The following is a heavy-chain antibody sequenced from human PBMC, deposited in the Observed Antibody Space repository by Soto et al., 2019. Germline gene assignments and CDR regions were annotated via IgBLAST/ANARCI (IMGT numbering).Heavy chain of an antibody. V-gene: IGHV3-33*01. D-gene: IGHD3-10*01. CDR1: GFTFSSYG. Sequence: QVQLVESGGGVVQPGRSLRLSCAASGFTFSSYGMHWVRQAPGKGLEWVAVIWYDGSNKYYADSVKGRFTISRDNYKNAVYLQMNSLRAEDTAVYYWARASTGSYISWFDPWGQGTLVTVSS. J-gene: IGHJ5*02. CDR2: IWYDGSNK. CDR3: ARASTGSYISWFDP.